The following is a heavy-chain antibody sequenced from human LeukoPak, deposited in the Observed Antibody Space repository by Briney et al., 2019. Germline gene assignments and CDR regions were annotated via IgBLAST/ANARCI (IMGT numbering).Heavy chain of an antibody. D-gene: IGHD3-10*01. J-gene: IGHJ4*02. CDR3: ARAYYYGSASYGLDY. Sequence: SETLSLTCTVSGGSISSYYWSWIRQPPGKGLEWIGYIYSSGSTNYNPSLKSRLTISVDASKNQFSLKLTSVTAADTAVYYCARAYYYGSASYGLDYWGQGTLVTVSS. CDR1: GGSISSYY. CDR2: IYSSGST. V-gene: IGHV4-59*01.